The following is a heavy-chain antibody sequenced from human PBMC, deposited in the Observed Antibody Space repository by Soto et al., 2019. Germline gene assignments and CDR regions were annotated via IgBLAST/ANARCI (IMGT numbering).Heavy chain of an antibody. J-gene: IGHJ4*02. D-gene: IGHD1-26*01. CDR3: ARTTAVPNTLRSRYFFDY. Sequence: SETLSLTCSVSGGSVSNKTYYWSWIRQPPGKRLEWIGYVYYSGTPNYNPSLKSRVTISVDLSKNQFSLRLSSVTTADTALYYCARTTAVPNTLRSRYFFDYWGQGTLVTVSS. V-gene: IGHV4-61*01. CDR1: GGSVSNKTYY. CDR2: VYYSGTP.